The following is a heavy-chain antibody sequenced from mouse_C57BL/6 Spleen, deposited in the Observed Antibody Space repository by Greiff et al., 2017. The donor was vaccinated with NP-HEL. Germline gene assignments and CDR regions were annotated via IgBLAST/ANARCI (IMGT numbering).Heavy chain of an antibody. V-gene: IGHV1-69*01. D-gene: IGHD2-3*01. Sequence: VQLQQPGAELVMPGASVKLSCKASGYTFTSYWLHWVKQRPGPGLEWIGEIDPSDSYTNYNHKFKGKSTLTVDKSSSTAYMQLSSLTSEDSAVYYCARWLLPAMDYWGQGTSVTVSS. J-gene: IGHJ4*01. CDR2: IDPSDSYT. CDR1: GYTFTSYW. CDR3: ARWLLPAMDY.